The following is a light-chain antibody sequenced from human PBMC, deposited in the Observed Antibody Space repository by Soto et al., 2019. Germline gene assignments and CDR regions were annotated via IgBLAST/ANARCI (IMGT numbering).Light chain of an antibody. J-gene: IGLJ1*01. CDR3: AAWDDSLNGGV. CDR1: SSNIGSNT. V-gene: IGLV1-44*01. CDR2: SNN. Sequence: QSVLTQPPSASGTPGQRVTISCSGSSSNIGSNTVNWYQQLPGTAPKLLIYSNNQRPSGVPDRFSGSKSGTSAFLAISGLQSEDEADYYCAAWDDSLNGGVFGTGTKLTVL.